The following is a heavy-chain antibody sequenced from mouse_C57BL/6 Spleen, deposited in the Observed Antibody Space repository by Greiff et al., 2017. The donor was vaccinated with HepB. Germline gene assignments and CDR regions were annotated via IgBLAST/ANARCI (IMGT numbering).Heavy chain of an antibody. Sequence: VQLQQSGAELARPGASVKLSCKASGYTFTSYGISWVKQRTGQGLEWIGEIYPRSGNTYYNEKFKGKATLTADKSSSTAYMELRSLTSEDAAVYFCAKYYYGSSYDAMGYWGQGTSVTVSS. D-gene: IGHD1-1*01. J-gene: IGHJ4*01. CDR3: AKYYYGSSYDAMGY. CDR1: GYTFTSYG. CDR2: IYPRSGNT. V-gene: IGHV1-81*01.